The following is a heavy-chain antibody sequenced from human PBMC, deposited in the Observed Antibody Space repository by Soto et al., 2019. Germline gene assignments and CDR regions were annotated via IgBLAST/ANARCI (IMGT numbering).Heavy chain of an antibody. Sequence: PGESLKISCKGSGYSFTSYWISWVRQMPGKGLEWMGRIDPSDSYTNYSPSFQGHVTISADKSISTAYLQWSSLKASDTAMYYSARLSLEYSSSRNYCNYGLDDWGQGTMDTVSS. CDR2: IDPSDSYT. D-gene: IGHD6-6*01. CDR1: GYSFTSYW. CDR3: ARLSLEYSSSRNYCNYGLDD. V-gene: IGHV5-10-1*01. J-gene: IGHJ6*02.